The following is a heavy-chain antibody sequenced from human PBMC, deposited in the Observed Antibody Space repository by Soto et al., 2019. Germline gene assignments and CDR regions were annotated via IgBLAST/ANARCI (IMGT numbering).Heavy chain of an antibody. Sequence: QLHLVQSGAVVKKPGASVTVSCSASGYPVTAYYMHWVRQAPGRGLEWMGGINPATGAAKYTQTCQGRVTMARDTSTSTVFMELRGLTSEDTAVFYCARGGVVGVAGSAAFDMWGQGTLVTVSS. J-gene: IGHJ3*02. CDR3: ARGGVVGVAGSAAFDM. CDR2: INPATGAA. D-gene: IGHD3-3*01. CDR1: GYPVTAYY. V-gene: IGHV1-2*02.